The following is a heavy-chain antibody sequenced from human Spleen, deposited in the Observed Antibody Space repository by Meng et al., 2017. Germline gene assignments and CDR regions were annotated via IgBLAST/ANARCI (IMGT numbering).Heavy chain of an antibody. Sequence: QVQLQRWGAGLVKPSETLPLTCVVSGGSFSDYYWSWIRQPPGKGLEWIGEINHSGSTNYNPSLESRATISVDTSQNNLSLKLSSVTAADSAVYYCARGPTTMAHDFDYWGQGTLVTVPS. CDR1: GGSFSDYY. CDR3: ARGPTTMAHDFDY. D-gene: IGHD4-11*01. CDR2: INHSGST. J-gene: IGHJ4*02. V-gene: IGHV4-34*01.